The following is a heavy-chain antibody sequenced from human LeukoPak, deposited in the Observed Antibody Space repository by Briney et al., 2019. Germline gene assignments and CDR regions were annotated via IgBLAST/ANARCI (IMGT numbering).Heavy chain of an antibody. D-gene: IGHD3-10*01. CDR1: GFMFSSYA. CDR2: ISGSGDTT. V-gene: IGHV3-23*01. Sequence: GGSLRLSCAASGFMFSSYAMNWVRQAPGGGVEWVSAISGSGDTTYYADSVKGRFTISRNNSKNTLYLQMNSLRAEDTAVYYCAKARYYYGSGSYPFYFDYWGQGTLVTVSS. J-gene: IGHJ4*02. CDR3: AKARYYYGSGSYPFYFDY.